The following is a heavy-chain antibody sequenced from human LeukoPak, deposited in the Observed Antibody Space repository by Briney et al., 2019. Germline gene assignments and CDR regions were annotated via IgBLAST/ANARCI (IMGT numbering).Heavy chain of an antibody. D-gene: IGHD3-22*01. V-gene: IGHV1-69*04. J-gene: IGHJ4*02. CDR1: GGTFSSYA. CDR3: ARSLEVGSGYESN. Sequence: ASVKVSCKDSGGTFSSYAISWVRQAPGQGLEWMGRIIPILGIANYAQKFQGRVTITADKSTSTAYMELSSLRSEDTAVYYCARSLEVGSGYESNWGQGTLVTVSS. CDR2: IIPILGIA.